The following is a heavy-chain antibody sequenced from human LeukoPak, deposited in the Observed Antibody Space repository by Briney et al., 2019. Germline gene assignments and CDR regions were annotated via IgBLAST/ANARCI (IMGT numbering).Heavy chain of an antibody. CDR3: AKFALRYCSGGSCHPFDY. CDR2: ISADSATT. Sequence: GGSLRLSCAASGFNFGSYSMTWVRQAPGKGLEWVSVISADSATTFYADSVKGRFTISRDNSKNTLYLQMNSLRAEDTAVYYCAKFALRYCSGGSCHPFDYWGQGTLVTVSS. J-gene: IGHJ4*02. CDR1: GFNFGSYS. V-gene: IGHV3-23*01. D-gene: IGHD2-15*01.